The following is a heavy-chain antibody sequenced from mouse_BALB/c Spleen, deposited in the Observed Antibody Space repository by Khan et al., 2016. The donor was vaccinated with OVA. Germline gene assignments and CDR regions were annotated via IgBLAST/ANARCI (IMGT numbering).Heavy chain of an antibody. CDR1: GYTFTAYN. CDR2: IYPGSNNT. V-gene: IGHV1-77*01. Sequence: QVQLQQSGAELARPGASVKLSCKASGYTFTAYNINWVKQRTGQGLEWIGEIYPGSNNTYYNEKFKDKATLTADKSSSTAYMQLSSLTSEDSAVYCGGREGGAWFPYWGQGTLVTVSA. CDR3: GREGGAWFPY. J-gene: IGHJ3*01.